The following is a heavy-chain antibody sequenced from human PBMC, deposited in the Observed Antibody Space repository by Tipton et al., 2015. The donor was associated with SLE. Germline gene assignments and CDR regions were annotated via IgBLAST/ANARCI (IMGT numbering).Heavy chain of an antibody. V-gene: IGHV3-43*01. CDR1: GFTFDDYT. CDR2: ITWDAIST. Sequence: GSLRLSCAASGFTFDDYTMHWVRQAPGKGLEWVSLITWDAISTYYADSVKGRFTISRDNSKNTLFLQINSLRAEDTAVYSCAKDLNPYYFYGMDVWGQGTTVTVSS. CDR3: AKDLNPYYFYGMDV. J-gene: IGHJ6*02.